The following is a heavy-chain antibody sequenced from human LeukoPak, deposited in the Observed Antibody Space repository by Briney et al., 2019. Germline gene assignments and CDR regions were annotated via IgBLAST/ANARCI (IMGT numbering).Heavy chain of an antibody. CDR1: GYTFTGYY. CDR3: ARGPYCSGGSCYPPHYYYYYYMDV. J-gene: IGHJ6*03. CDR2: INPNSGGT. D-gene: IGHD2-15*01. Sequence: ASVKVSCKASGYTFTGYYMHWVRQAPGQGLEWMGRINPNSGGTNYAQKFQGRVTMTRDTSISTAYMELSRLRSDDTAVYYCARGPYCSGGSCYPPHYYYYYYMDVWGKGTTVTVSS. V-gene: IGHV1-2*06.